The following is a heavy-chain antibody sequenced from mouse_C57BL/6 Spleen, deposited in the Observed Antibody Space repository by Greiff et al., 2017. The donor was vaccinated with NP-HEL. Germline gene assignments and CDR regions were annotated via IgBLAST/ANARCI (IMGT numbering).Heavy chain of an antibody. J-gene: IGHJ4*01. V-gene: IGHV1-80*01. Sequence: VKLQQSGAELVKPGASVKISCKASGYAFSSYWMNWVKQRPGKGLEWIGQIYPGDGDTNYNGKFKGKATLTADKSSSTAYMQLSSLTSEDSAVYFCAREELDRVGAMDYWGQGTSVTVSS. CDR2: IYPGDGDT. CDR1: GYAFSSYW. CDR3: AREELDRVGAMDY. D-gene: IGHD3-1*01.